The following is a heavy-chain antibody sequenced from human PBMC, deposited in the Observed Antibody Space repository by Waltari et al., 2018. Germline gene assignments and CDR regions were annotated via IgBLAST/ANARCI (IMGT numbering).Heavy chain of an antibody. Sequence: QVQLQQWGAGLLKPSETLSLTCAVYGGSFSGYYWSWVRQPPGKGLEWIGEIHHSGSTNDNPSLKSRVTISVDTSKNQFSLKLSSVTAADTAVYSCARGIAAAGKYGMDVWGQGTTVTVSS. V-gene: IGHV4-34*01. J-gene: IGHJ6*02. D-gene: IGHD6-13*01. CDR1: GGSFSGYY. CDR2: IHHSGST. CDR3: ARGIAAAGKYGMDV.